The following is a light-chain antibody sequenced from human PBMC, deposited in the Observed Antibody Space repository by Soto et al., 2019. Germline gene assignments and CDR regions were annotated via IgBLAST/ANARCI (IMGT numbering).Light chain of an antibody. CDR3: HQYGSAPRGT. CDR2: RAS. J-gene: IGKJ1*01. CDR1: QSVSSSY. V-gene: IGKV3-20*01. Sequence: EIVLPQSPGTLPLPPAERATLSCMASQSVSSSYLAWYQQKPGQAPRLLIYRASSMATGIPDRCSGSGSGTDFTLTISRLAPEDFAVYYGHQYGSAPRGTFGQGTKVEIK.